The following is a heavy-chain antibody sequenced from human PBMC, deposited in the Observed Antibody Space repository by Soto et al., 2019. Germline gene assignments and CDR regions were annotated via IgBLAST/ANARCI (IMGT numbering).Heavy chain of an antibody. CDR2: INAGNGNT. J-gene: IGHJ4*02. Sequence: ASVKVSCKASGYTFTSYAMHWVRQAPGQRLEWMGWINAGNGNTKYSQKFQGRVTITRDTSASTAYMELSSLRSEDTAVYYCAIQAPYFDWLPLDEWGQGTMGTVSS. CDR1: GYTFTSYA. D-gene: IGHD3-9*01. V-gene: IGHV1-3*01. CDR3: AIQAPYFDWLPLDE.